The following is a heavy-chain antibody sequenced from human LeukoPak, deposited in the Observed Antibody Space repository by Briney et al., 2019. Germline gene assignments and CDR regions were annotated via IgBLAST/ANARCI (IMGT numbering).Heavy chain of an antibody. D-gene: IGHD3-22*01. V-gene: IGHV3-49*04. Sequence: GGSLRLSCTASGFTFGDYAMSWVRQAPGKGLEWVGFIRSKAYGGTTEYAASVKGRFTISRDNSKNTLYLQMGSLRAEDMAVYYCARDPYYDSSGYLDYWGQGTLVTVSS. CDR1: GFTFGDYA. CDR3: ARDPYYDSSGYLDY. CDR2: IRSKAYGGTT. J-gene: IGHJ4*02.